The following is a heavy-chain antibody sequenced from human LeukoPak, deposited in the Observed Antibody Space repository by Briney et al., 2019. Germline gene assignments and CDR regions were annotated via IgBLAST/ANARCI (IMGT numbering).Heavy chain of an antibody. J-gene: IGHJ4*02. CDR1: GFTFSSYA. Sequence: PGRSLRLSCAASGFTFSSYAMHWVRQAPGKGLEWVAVISYDGSNKYYADSVKGRFTISRDNSKNTLYLQMNSLRAEDTAVYYCVRDLSDGPSYCSSTSCNGGFDYWGQGTLVTVSS. V-gene: IGHV3-30-3*01. D-gene: IGHD2-2*01. CDR3: VRDLSDGPSYCSSTSCNGGFDY. CDR2: ISYDGSNK.